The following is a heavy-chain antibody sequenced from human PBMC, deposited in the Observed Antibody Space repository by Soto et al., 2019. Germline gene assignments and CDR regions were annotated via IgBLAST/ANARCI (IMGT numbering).Heavy chain of an antibody. CDR2: IYYRGNA. CDR3: ARCLHCSNGGRFDP. D-gene: IGHD2-8*01. CDR1: DDSINSDKYY. J-gene: IGHJ5*02. V-gene: IGHV4-39*07. Sequence: SETLSLTCSVSDDSINSDKYYWGWIRQPPGKGLEWIGSIYYRGNAYYNPSLQTRVTISLDKSRNQFSLKLNSVTAADTAVYYCARCLHCSNGGRFDPWGQGALVTVSS.